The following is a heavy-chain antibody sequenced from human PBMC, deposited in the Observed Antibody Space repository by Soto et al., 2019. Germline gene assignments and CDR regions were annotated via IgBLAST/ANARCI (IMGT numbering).Heavy chain of an antibody. CDR3: ARGPGPFSYSGSYPIDY. CDR1: GFTFSSYA. V-gene: IGHV3-30-3*01. J-gene: IGHJ4*02. Sequence: GGSLRLSCAASGFTFSSYAMHWVRQAPGKGLEWVAVISYDGSNKYYADSVKGRFTISRDNSKNTLYLQMNSLRAEDTAVYYCARGPGPFSYSGSYPIDYWGQGTLVTVSS. D-gene: IGHD1-26*01. CDR2: ISYDGSNK.